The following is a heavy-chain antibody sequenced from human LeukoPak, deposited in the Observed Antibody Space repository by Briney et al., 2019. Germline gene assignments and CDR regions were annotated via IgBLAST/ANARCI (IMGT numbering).Heavy chain of an antibody. CDR3: ARHPVGSQNNWFDP. Sequence: SQTLSLTCTVSGGSISSGSYYWSWIRQPAGKGLEWIGRIYTSGSTDYNPSLKSRVTISVDTSKNQFSLKLSSVTAADTAVYYCARHPVGSQNNWFDPWGQGTLVTVSS. J-gene: IGHJ5*02. V-gene: IGHV4-61*02. CDR1: GGSISSGSYY. CDR2: IYTSGST. D-gene: IGHD1-1*01.